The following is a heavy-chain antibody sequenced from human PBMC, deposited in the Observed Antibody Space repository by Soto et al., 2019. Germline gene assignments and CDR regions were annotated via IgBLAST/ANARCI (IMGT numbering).Heavy chain of an antibody. CDR2: IYHTGTT. V-gene: IGHV4-30-2*01. Sequence: SETLSLTCTVSGGSINSVGYSWTWIRQPPGKGLEWIGFIYHTGTTYYNPSLKSRVTISVDRSKNQFSLKLNSVTAADTAVYYCARGVNCYDSSGSSWFDPWGRGT. CDR1: GGSINSVGYS. D-gene: IGHD3-22*01. CDR3: ARGVNCYDSSGSSWFDP. J-gene: IGHJ5*02.